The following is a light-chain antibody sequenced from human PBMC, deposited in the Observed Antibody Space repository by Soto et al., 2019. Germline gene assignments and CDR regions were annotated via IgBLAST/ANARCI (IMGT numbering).Light chain of an antibody. CDR1: ESISRH. J-gene: IGKJ5*01. CDR2: AAS. Sequence: DIQISHSPSSLSASVGDGVTITFRAAESISRHLNWYQQKPGRAPDLLIYAASTLQNGVPSRFTGSGSGTEFTLTITGLQLEDFATYYCQQDYSTLATVGQGTRLE. CDR3: QQDYSTLAT. V-gene: IGKV1-39*01.